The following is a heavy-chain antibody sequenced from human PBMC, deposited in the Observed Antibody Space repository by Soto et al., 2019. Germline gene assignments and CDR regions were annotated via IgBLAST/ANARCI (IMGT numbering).Heavy chain of an antibody. CDR1: GFSLTTRGGG. Sequence: QITLKESGPTLVKPTQTLTLTCTFSGFSLTTRGGGVGWIRQPPGKALECLALIYWEDDKRYSPSLQSRLSITKDTYKNQVVLTMNNVDPVDTATYYCAHIQNYYQYDWFDPWGQGTLVSVSS. CDR3: AHIQNYYQYDWFDP. J-gene: IGHJ5*02. V-gene: IGHV2-5*02. D-gene: IGHD3-16*01. CDR2: IYWEDDK.